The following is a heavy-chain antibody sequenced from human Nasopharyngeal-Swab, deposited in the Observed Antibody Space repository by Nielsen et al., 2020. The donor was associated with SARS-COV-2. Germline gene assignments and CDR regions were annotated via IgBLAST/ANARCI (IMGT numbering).Heavy chain of an antibody. J-gene: IGHJ6*03. D-gene: IGHD2-2*01. V-gene: IGHV3-21*01. CDR2: ISSSSSYI. Sequence: GVLRLSCAASGFTFSSYSMNWVRQAPGKGLEWVSSISSSSSYIYYADSVKGRFTISRDNAKNSLYLQMNSLRAEDTAVYYCAKSECSSTSCYVDYYYYYMDVWGKGTTVTVSS. CDR1: GFTFSSYS. CDR3: AKSECSSTSCYVDYYYYYMDV.